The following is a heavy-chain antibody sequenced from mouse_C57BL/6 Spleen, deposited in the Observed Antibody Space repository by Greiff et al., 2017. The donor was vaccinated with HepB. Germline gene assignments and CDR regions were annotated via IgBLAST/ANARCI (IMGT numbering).Heavy chain of an antibody. Sequence: VKLMESGAELVKPGASVKLSCKASGYTFTEYTIHWVKQRSGQGLEWIGWCYPGSGSIKYNEKFKDKATLTADKSSSTVYMELSRLTSEDSAVYFCARQYYYGSSRAMDYWGQGTSVTVSS. CDR3: ARQYYYGSSRAMDY. V-gene: IGHV1-62-2*01. CDR1: GYTFTEYT. CDR2: CYPGSGSI. D-gene: IGHD1-1*01. J-gene: IGHJ4*01.